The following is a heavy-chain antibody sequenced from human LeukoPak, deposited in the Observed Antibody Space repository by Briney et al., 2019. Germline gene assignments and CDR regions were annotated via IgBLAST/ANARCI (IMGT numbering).Heavy chain of an antibody. D-gene: IGHD5-18*01. Sequence: GGSLRLSCAASGFTFSSYWMSWVRQAPGKGLECVANIKQDGSEKYYVDSVKGRFTISRDNAKNSLYLQMNSLRAEDTAVYYCARNVDTAMVTLYNWFDPWGQGTLATVSS. CDR1: GFTFSSYW. V-gene: IGHV3-7*01. J-gene: IGHJ5*02. CDR2: IKQDGSEK. CDR3: ARNVDTAMVTLYNWFDP.